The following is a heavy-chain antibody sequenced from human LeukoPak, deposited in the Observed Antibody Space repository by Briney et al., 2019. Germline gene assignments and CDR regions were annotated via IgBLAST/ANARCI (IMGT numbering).Heavy chain of an antibody. CDR3: ASDLVAHDY. D-gene: IGHD2-15*01. CDR2: INHSGST. Sequence: SETLSLTCGVYGGSFSGYYWSWIRQPPGKGLEWIGEINHSGSTNYNPSLKSRVTISVDTSKNQFSLKLSSVTAADTAVYYCASDLVAHDYWGQGTLVTVSS. V-gene: IGHV4-34*01. J-gene: IGHJ4*02. CDR1: GGSFSGYY.